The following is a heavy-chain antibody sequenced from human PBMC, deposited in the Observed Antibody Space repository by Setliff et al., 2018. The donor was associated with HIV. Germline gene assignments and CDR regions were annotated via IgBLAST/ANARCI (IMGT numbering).Heavy chain of an antibody. J-gene: IGHJ4*02. CDR3: ARAAAGNTGPFDL. Sequence: SETLSLTCAVSAYSISSGYYWGWIRQPPGKGLEWIGSIYYSGSTYYNPSLQSRVTISVDTSKNQFSLKLTSVTASDTAVYYCARAAAGNTGPFDLWGQGSPVTVSS. CDR1: AYSISSGYY. CDR2: IYYSGST. V-gene: IGHV4-38-2*01. D-gene: IGHD4-17*01.